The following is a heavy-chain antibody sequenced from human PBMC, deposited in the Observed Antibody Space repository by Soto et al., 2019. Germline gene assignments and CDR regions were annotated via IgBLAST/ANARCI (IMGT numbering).Heavy chain of an antibody. Sequence: EVQLVESGGGLVKPGGSLRLSCAASGFTFSSYSMNWVRQAPGKGLEWVSSISSSSSYIYYADSVKDRFTISRDNAKNSLYLQMNSLRAEDTAVYYCASMVRGVIDYWGQGTLVTVSS. V-gene: IGHV3-21*01. CDR3: ASMVRGVIDY. J-gene: IGHJ4*02. D-gene: IGHD3-10*01. CDR1: GFTFSSYS. CDR2: ISSSSSYI.